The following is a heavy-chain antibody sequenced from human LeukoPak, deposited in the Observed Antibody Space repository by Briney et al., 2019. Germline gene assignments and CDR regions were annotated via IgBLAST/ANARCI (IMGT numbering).Heavy chain of an antibody. J-gene: IGHJ4*02. CDR1: GCTFTSYG. CDR3: ARDYCSSTSWYTNDY. D-gene: IGHD2-2*02. V-gene: IGHV1-18*01. Sequence: EASVKVSCKASGCTFTSYGISWVRQSPGQGLEWMGWISAYNGNTNYAQKLQGRVTMTTDTSTSTAYMELRSLRSDDTAVYYCARDYCSSTSWYTNDYWGQGTLVTVSS. CDR2: ISAYNGNT.